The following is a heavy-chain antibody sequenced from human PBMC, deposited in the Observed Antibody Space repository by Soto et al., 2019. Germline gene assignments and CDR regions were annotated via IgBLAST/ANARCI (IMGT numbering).Heavy chain of an antibody. Sequence: QVQLVQSGTEVKKPGSSVKVSCKASGGTFRNYPINWVRQAPGQGLEWMGSIFPLTDIPDYAQNFQARLTISADKSTSTDYMELSILTSADTAMYFCARGPLVVLNYFESWGQGTLVTVSS. J-gene: IGHJ4*02. CDR1: GGTFRNYP. CDR2: IFPLTDIP. V-gene: IGHV1-69*02. CDR3: ARGPLVVLNYFES.